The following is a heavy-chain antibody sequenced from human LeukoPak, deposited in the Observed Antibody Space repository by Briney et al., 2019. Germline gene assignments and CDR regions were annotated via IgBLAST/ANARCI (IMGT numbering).Heavy chain of an antibody. CDR3: ARTLTGYYPHYYYYGMDV. CDR2: IYYSGST. Sequence: SQTLSLTCTVSGGSISSYYWSWIRQPPGKGLEWIGYIYYSGSTNYNPSLKSRVTISVDTSKNQFSLKLSSVTAADTAVYYCARTLTGYYPHYYYYGMDVWGQGTTVTVSS. J-gene: IGHJ6*02. CDR1: GGSISSYY. D-gene: IGHD3-9*01. V-gene: IGHV4-59*01.